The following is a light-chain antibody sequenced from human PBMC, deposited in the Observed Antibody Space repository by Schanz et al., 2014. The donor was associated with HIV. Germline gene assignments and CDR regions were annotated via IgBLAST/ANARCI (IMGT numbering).Light chain of an antibody. CDR1: NSDISTYNY. J-gene: IGLJ3*02. V-gene: IGLV2-8*01. CDR3: SSYTSISTRV. CDR2: DVN. Sequence: QSALTQPPSASGSPGQSITISCTGLNSDISTYNYVSWYQQNPGKAPNLIIYDVNKRPSAVPDRFSGSRSGNTASLTVSGLQAEDEGDYYCSSYTSISTRVFGGGTKLTVL.